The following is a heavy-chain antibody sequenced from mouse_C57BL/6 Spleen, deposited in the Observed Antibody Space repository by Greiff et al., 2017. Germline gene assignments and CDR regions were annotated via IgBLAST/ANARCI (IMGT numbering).Heavy chain of an antibody. J-gene: IGHJ4*01. Sequence: VQLQQSGAELVRPGASVKLSCKASGYTFTDYYINWVKQRPGQGLEWIARIYPGSGNTYYNEKFKGKATLTAEKSSSTAYMQLSSLTSEDSAVYFCAAVVEGTSAMDYWGQGTSVTVSS. CDR1: GYTFTDYY. CDR2: IYPGSGNT. CDR3: AAVVEGTSAMDY. D-gene: IGHD1-1*01. V-gene: IGHV1-76*01.